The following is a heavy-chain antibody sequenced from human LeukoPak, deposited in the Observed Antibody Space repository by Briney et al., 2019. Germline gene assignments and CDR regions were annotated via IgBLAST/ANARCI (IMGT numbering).Heavy chain of an antibody. CDR2: FDPEDGET. Sequence: ASVKVSCKVSGYTLTELSMHWVRQAPGKGLEWMGGFDPEDGETIYAQKFQGRVTMTEDTSTDTAYMELSSLRSEDTAVYYCAAARGGGSYLPFDYWGQGTLVTVSS. J-gene: IGHJ4*02. D-gene: IGHD1-26*01. CDR3: AAARGGGSYLPFDY. CDR1: GYTLTELS. V-gene: IGHV1-24*01.